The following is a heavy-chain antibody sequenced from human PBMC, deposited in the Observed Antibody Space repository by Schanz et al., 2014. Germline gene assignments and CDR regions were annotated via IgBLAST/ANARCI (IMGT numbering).Heavy chain of an antibody. CDR2: MSGSGGST. D-gene: IGHD5-18*01. V-gene: IGHV3-23*01. Sequence: EVQLLESGGGLVQPGGSLRLSCVASGFTFFGSFAMSWVRQAPGKGLEWVSGMSGSGGSTDYADSVKGRFIIPRDNSKNTLYLQMNSLRAEDTAVYYCARGTDTAMEHRPFDYWGQGTLVTVSS. CDR3: ARGTDTAMEHRPFDY. J-gene: IGHJ4*02. CDR1: GFTFFGSFA.